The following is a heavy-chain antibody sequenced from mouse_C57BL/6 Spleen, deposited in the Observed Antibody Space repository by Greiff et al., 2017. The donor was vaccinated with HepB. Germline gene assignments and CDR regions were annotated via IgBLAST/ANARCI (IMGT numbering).Heavy chain of an antibody. CDR2: IHPNSGST. Sequence: QVQLQQPGAELVKPGASVKLSCKASGYTFTSYWMHWVKQSPGQGLEWIGMIHPNSGSTNYNEKFKSKATLTVDKSSSTAYMQLSSLTSEDSAVYYCARSGDYDDAMDYWGQGTSVTVSS. J-gene: IGHJ4*01. CDR3: ARSGDYDDAMDY. V-gene: IGHV1-64*01. D-gene: IGHD2-4*01. CDR1: GYTFTSYW.